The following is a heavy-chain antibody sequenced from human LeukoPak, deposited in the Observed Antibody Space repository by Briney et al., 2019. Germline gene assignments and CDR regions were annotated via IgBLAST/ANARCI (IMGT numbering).Heavy chain of an antibody. CDR2: IYSGGST. V-gene: IGHV3-66*01. CDR3: ARDFYAGAFGY. CDR1: GFTFGSYS. J-gene: IGHJ4*02. D-gene: IGHD7-27*01. Sequence: GGSLRLSCAASGFTFGSYSMNWVRQAPGKGLEWVSVIYSGGSTYYADSVKGRFTISRDNSKNTLYLQMNSLRAEDTAVYYCARDFYAGAFGYWGQGTLVTVSS.